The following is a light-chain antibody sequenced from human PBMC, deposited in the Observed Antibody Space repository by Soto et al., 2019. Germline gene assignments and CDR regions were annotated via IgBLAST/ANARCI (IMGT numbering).Light chain of an antibody. CDR2: DVS. Sequence: QSALTQPASVSGSPGQSITISCTGTSSDVGGHNYVSWYQQHPGKAPKVMIYDVSNRPSGVSNRFSGSKSGNTASLTTSGLQAEDEADYYCSSYTSSSTYVFGTGTKVTVL. J-gene: IGLJ1*01. V-gene: IGLV2-14*01. CDR3: SSYTSSSTYV. CDR1: SSDVGGHNY.